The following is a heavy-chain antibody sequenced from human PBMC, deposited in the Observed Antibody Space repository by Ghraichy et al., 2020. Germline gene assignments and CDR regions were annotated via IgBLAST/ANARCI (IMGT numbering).Heavy chain of an antibody. Sequence: GGSLRLSCAASGFTFSSHWMSWVRQAPGKGLEWVANIRKEDGSEKYYMDSVKGRSTISRDTAKNSLYLPMNSLSAEDTAVYYCARGHYGMDVWGQGATVTFSS. V-gene: IGHV3-7*04. J-gene: IGHJ6*02. CDR2: IRKEDGSEK. CDR1: GFTFSSHW. CDR3: ARGHYGMDV.